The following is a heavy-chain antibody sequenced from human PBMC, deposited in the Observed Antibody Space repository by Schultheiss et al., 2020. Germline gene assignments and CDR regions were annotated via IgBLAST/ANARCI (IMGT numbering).Heavy chain of an antibody. Sequence: SETLSLTCAVSGYSISSSNWWGWIRQPPGKGLEWIGYIYYSGSTNYNPSLKSRVTISVDTSKNQFSLKLSSVTAADTAVYYCARMDDSSGYYVFGYWGQGTLVTVSS. D-gene: IGHD3-22*01. CDR2: IYYSGST. CDR1: GYSISSSNW. J-gene: IGHJ4*02. V-gene: IGHV4-28*01. CDR3: ARMDDSSGYYVFGY.